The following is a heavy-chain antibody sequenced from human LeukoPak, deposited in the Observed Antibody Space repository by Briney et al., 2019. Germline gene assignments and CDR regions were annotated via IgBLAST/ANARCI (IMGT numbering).Heavy chain of an antibody. J-gene: IGHJ3*02. Sequence: PGGSLRLSCAASGFTVSSNYMSWVRQAPGKGLEWVSVIYSGGSTYYADSVKGRFTISRDNSKNTLYLQMNSLRAEDTAVYYCARERTYYYDSSGSFDIWGQGTMVTVSS. CDR1: GFTVSSNY. D-gene: IGHD3-22*01. CDR3: ARERTYYYDSSGSFDI. V-gene: IGHV3-53*01. CDR2: IYSGGST.